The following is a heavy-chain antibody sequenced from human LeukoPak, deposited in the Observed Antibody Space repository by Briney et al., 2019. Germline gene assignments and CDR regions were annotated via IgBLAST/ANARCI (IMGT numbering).Heavy chain of an antibody. J-gene: IGHJ4*02. CDR3: ARAAAGTLWSFDY. Sequence: GGSLRLSCAASGFTFSNYAMTWVRQAPGKGLEWVSAISGSGGSSYYVDSVKGRFTISRDNSNNSLYVQMNSLRAEDTAIYYCARAAAGTLWSFDYWGQGTLVTVSS. D-gene: IGHD6-13*01. CDR2: ISGSGGSS. CDR1: GFTFSNYA. V-gene: IGHV3-23*01.